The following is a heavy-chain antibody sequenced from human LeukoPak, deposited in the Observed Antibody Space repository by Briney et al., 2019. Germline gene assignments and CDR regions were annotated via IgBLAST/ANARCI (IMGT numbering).Heavy chain of an antibody. J-gene: IGHJ4*02. CDR2: VNPDGSSV. CDR1: GFTFTRYW. V-gene: IGHV3-74*01. Sequence: QPGGSLRLSCTASGFTFTRYWMHWVRQAPGKGLVWVSRVNPDGSSVTYGDSVKGRFTISRDNAKNSLYLQMNGLRAEDTAVYYCARDFRLLWFGDPIGYFDYWGQGTLVTVSS. CDR3: ARDFRLLWFGDPIGYFDY. D-gene: IGHD3-10*01.